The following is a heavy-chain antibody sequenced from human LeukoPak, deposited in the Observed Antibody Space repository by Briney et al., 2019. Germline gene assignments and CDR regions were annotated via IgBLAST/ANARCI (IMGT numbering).Heavy chain of an antibody. CDR1: GFTFDDYG. CDR3: ARHTAGKNLFDP. J-gene: IGHJ5*02. Sequence: KPGGSLRLSCAASGFTFDDYGMSWVRQAPGKGLEWIGSFSYSGSTYYNPSLKSRLTISLDTSKSQFSLRLSSVTAADTAVYSCARHTAGKNLFDPWGQGTLVTVSS. CDR2: FSYSGST. D-gene: IGHD3-10*01. V-gene: IGHV4-39*01.